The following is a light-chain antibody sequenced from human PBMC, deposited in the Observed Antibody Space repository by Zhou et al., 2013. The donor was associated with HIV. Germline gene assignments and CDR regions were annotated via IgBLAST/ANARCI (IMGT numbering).Light chain of an antibody. CDR1: QSVSSY. Sequence: ETVMTQFPASLSVSPGERPTLFCRASQSVSSYLAWYQQKPGQAPSLLIYDTSTRATGIPARFSGSGSGREFTLTISSLQSEDFALYYCQQYDTWPSFGQGTKLQIK. CDR3: QQYDTWPS. CDR2: DTS. J-gene: IGKJ2*01. V-gene: IGKV3-15*01.